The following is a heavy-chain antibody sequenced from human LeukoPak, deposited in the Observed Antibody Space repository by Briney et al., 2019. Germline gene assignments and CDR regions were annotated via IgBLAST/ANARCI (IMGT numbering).Heavy chain of an antibody. CDR1: GGTFSSYA. D-gene: IGHD2-15*01. V-gene: IGHV1-69*04. J-gene: IGHJ4*02. Sequence: ASVKVSCKASGGTFSSYAISWVRQAPGQGLEWMGRIIPILGIANYAQKFQGRVTITADKSTSTAYMELSSLRSEDTAVYYCARDCSGGSCYPGDYWGQGTLVTVSS. CDR3: ARDCSGGSCYPGDY. CDR2: IIPILGIA.